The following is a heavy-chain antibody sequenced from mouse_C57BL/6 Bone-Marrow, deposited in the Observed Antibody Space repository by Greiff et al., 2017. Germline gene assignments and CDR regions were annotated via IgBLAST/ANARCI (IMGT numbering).Heavy chain of an antibody. CDR2: INPSTGGT. CDR3: ASSFITTLDY. CDR1: GYSFTGYY. Sequence: EVQLQQSGPELVKPGASVKISCKASGYSFTGYYMNWVKQSPEKSLEWIGEINPSTGGTTYNQKFKAKATLTVDKSSSTAYMQLKSLTSEDSAVYYCASSFITTLDYWGQGTTLTVSS. D-gene: IGHD1-1*01. V-gene: IGHV1-42*01. J-gene: IGHJ2*01.